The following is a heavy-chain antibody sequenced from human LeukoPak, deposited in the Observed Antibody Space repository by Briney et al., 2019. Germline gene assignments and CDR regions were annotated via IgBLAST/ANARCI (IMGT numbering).Heavy chain of an antibody. CDR3: ASTESDFWSGYNFDY. CDR2: ISGSGGST. V-gene: IGHV3-23*01. J-gene: IGHJ4*02. D-gene: IGHD3-3*01. Sequence: GGSLRLSCAASGFTFSSYAMSWVRQAPGKGLEWVSAISGSGGSTYYADSVKGRFTISRDNSKNTLYLQMNSLRAEDTAVYYCASTESDFWSGYNFDYWGQGTLVTVSS. CDR1: GFTFSSYA.